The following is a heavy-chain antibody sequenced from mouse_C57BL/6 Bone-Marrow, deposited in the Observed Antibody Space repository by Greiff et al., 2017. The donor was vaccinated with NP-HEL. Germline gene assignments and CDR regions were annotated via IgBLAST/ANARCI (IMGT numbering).Heavy chain of an antibody. CDR1: GYTFTDYN. CDR2: INPNNGGT. CDR3: ARANWDERGFAY. V-gene: IGHV1-18*01. J-gene: IGHJ3*01. Sequence: VQLKESGPELVKPGASVKIPCKASGYTFTDYNMDWVKQSHGKSLEWIGDINPNNGGTIYNQKFKGKATLTVDKSSSTAYMELRSLTSEDTAVYYCARANWDERGFAYWGQGTLVTVSA. D-gene: IGHD4-1*01.